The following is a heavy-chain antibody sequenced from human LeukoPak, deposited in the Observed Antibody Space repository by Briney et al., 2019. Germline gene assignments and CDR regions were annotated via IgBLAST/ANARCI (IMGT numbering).Heavy chain of an antibody. CDR1: GDSVSSNSAA. J-gene: IGHJ6*03. CDR3: ARSSIAARYYYYYMDV. CDR2: TYYRSKWYN. D-gene: IGHD6-6*01. Sequence: SQTLSLTCAISGDSVSSNSAAWSWIRQSPSRGLEWLGRTYYRSKWYNDYAVSVKSRITINPDTSKNQFSLQLNSVTPEDTAVYYCARSSIAARYYYYYMDVWGKGTTVTVSS. V-gene: IGHV6-1*01.